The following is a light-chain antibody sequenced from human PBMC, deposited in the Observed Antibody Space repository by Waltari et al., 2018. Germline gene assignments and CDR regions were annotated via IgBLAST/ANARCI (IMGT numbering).Light chain of an antibody. V-gene: IGKV4-1*01. CDR2: WAS. CDR1: QSLFSSSNSNTY. J-gene: IGKJ5*01. Sequence: DIVMTQSPDSLAVSLGERATINCKSSQSLFSSSNSNTYIAWYQHKPGQPPKLLIYWASIRASGVPDRFSGSGSGTDFTLTISSLQAEDVAVYYCHHYYIPPLTFGQGTRLEI. CDR3: HHYYIPPLT.